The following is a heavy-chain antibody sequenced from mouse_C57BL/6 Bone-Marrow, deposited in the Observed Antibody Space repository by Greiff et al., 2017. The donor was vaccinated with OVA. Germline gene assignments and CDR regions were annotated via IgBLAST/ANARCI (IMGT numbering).Heavy chain of an antibody. Sequence: VQLQQSGPVLVKPGASVKMSCKASGYTFTDYHMNWVKQSHGKSLEWIGVINPYNGGTSYNQKFKGKATLTVDKSSSTAYMELNSLTSEDSAVYYCARKGGSNYVDYWGQGTTLTVSS. CDR2: INPYNGGT. V-gene: IGHV1-19*01. CDR3: ARKGGSNYVDY. D-gene: IGHD1-1*01. CDR1: GYTFTDYH. J-gene: IGHJ2*01.